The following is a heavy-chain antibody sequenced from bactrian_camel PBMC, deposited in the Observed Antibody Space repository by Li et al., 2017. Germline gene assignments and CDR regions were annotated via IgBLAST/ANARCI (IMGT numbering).Heavy chain of an antibody. J-gene: IGHJ6*01. D-gene: IGHD2*01. CDR2: ISTVGNG. V-gene: IGHV3-3*01. CDR1: GSTGGRKL. Sequence: HVQLVESGGGSVQAGGSLTLSCLVASGSTGGRKLMAWFRQTPGNEREGVAAISTVGNGHYADSVKGRFNISRDKDKNTVYLQMNSLKPEDTAMYYCAARGPYCYTKLSVRDFTYWGQGTQVTVS. CDR3: AARGPYCYTKLSVRDFTY.